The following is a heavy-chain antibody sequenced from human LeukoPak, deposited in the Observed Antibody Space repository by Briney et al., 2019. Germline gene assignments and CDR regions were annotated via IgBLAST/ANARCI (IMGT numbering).Heavy chain of an antibody. D-gene: IGHD3-22*01. V-gene: IGHV4-39*07. CDR3: ARVDSSGTNYYYYYMDV. Sequence: SETLSLTCTVSGGSISSSSYYWGWIRQPPGKGLEWIGSLYYSGSTYYNPSLKSRVTISVDTSKNQFSLRLSSVTAADTAVYYCARVDSSGTNYYYYYMDVWGKGTTVTVSS. CDR1: GGSISSSSYY. CDR2: LYYSGST. J-gene: IGHJ6*03.